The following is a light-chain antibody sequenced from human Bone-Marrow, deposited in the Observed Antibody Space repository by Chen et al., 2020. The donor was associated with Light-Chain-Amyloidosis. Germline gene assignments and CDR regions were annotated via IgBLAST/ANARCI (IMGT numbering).Light chain of an antibody. CDR3: QVLDRSSDRPV. CDR1: NIGSTS. Sequence: SYVLTQPSSVSVAPGQTATIACGGNNIGSTSVHWYQQTPGQAPLLVVYDDSDRPSGIPERLSGSNSGNTATLTLSRVEAGDEADYYCQVLDRSSDRPVFGGGTQLTVL. V-gene: IGLV3-21*02. J-gene: IGLJ3*02. CDR2: DDS.